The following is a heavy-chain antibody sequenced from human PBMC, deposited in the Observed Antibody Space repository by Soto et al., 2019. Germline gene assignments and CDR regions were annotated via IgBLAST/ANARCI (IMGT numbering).Heavy chain of an antibody. CDR1: GFTFSSYA. Sequence: EVQLLESGGGLVQPGGSLRLSCAASGFTFSSYAMNWVRQAPGKGLEWVSGIGGGSGGSTYDADSVKGRFTISRDNSKNTLYLQMNSVRAEDTALYYWAKTYSSSWLLGDYWGQGTLVTVSS. J-gene: IGHJ4*02. V-gene: IGHV3-23*01. D-gene: IGHD6-13*01. CDR3: AKTYSSSWLLGDY. CDR2: IGGGSGGST.